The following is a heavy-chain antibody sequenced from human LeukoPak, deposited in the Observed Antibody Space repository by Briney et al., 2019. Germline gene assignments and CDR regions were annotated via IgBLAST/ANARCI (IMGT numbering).Heavy chain of an antibody. CDR3: ASGGRAFNF. CDR1: GMRFSDFY. D-gene: IGHD1-14*01. Sequence: GGSLRLSCAASGMRFSDFYMCWMRQAPGKGPEWISFISSNGNIIHYADSVKGRFTISRDNAKNSLYLHVDSLRVEDTATYYCASGGRAFNFWGPGTAVTVSS. J-gene: IGHJ4*02. V-gene: IGHV3-11*01. CDR2: ISSNGNII.